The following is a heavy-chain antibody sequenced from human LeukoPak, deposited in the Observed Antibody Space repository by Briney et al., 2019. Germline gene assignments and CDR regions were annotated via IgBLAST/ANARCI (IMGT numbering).Heavy chain of an antibody. CDR3: ARRGQDGPGSYSFAY. V-gene: IGHV5-51*01. D-gene: IGHD3-10*01. Sequence: GESLKSSCKGSGYSFTSYWIGWVRQMPWKGLEWIGIIYPGDCDTRYSPSFQGQGTISADTSISTAYLQWSSLKASDTAMYYCARRGQDGPGSYSFAYWGQGTLVTVYS. J-gene: IGHJ4*02. CDR2: IYPGDCDT. CDR1: GYSFTSYW.